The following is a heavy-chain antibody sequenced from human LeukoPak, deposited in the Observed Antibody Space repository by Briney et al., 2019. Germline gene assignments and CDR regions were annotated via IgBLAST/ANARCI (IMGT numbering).Heavy chain of an antibody. V-gene: IGHV1-69*13. Sequence: ASVKVSCKASGGTFSSYGISWVRQAPGQGLEWMGGIIPIFGTANYAQKFQGRVTITADESTSTAYMELSSLRSEDTAVYYCARDVTSSGKGLDYWGQGTLVTVSS. J-gene: IGHJ4*02. CDR2: IIPIFGTA. D-gene: IGHD3-10*01. CDR3: ARDVTSSGKGLDY. CDR1: GGTFSSYG.